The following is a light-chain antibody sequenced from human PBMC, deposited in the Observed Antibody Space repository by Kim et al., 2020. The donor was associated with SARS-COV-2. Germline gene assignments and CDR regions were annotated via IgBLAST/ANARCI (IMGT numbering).Light chain of an antibody. Sequence: EIVLTQSPATLSLSPGERAALSCRASQSVSSSYLAWYQQKPGQAPRLLIYGASSRATGIPDRFSGSGSGTDFTLTITRLEPDDFAVYYWQQYGTSPLTFGGGTKLEI. V-gene: IGKV3-20*01. CDR2: GAS. CDR1: QSVSSSY. CDR3: QQYGTSPLT. J-gene: IGKJ4*01.